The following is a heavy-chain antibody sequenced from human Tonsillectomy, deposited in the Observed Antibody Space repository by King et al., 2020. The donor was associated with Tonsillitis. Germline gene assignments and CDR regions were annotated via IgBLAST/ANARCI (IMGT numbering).Heavy chain of an antibody. V-gene: IGHV3-7*01. CDR2: IKQDGSEI. Sequence: VQLVESGGGLVQPGGSLRLSCAASGFTFSSYWMSWVRQAPGKGLEWVANIKQDGSEIYSVDSVKGRFTVSRDNAKNSLYLQMNSLRAEDTAVYYCARDNGVGATLLDDWGQGTLVTVSS. CDR3: ARDNGVGATLLDD. J-gene: IGHJ4*02. D-gene: IGHD1-26*01. CDR1: GFTFSSYW.